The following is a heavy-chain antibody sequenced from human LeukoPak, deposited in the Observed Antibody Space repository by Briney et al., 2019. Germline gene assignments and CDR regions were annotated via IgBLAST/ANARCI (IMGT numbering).Heavy chain of an antibody. D-gene: IGHD5-12*01. CDR2: ISGSGGST. CDR1: GFTFSSYA. CDR3: AKGTSGYSGYRMMTD. J-gene: IGHJ4*02. Sequence: GGSLRLSCAASGFTFSSYAMSWVRQAPGKGLEWVSAISGSGGSTYYADSVKGRFTISRDNSKNTLHLQMNSLRAEDTAVYYCAKGTSGYSGYRMMTDWGQGTLVTVSS. V-gene: IGHV3-23*01.